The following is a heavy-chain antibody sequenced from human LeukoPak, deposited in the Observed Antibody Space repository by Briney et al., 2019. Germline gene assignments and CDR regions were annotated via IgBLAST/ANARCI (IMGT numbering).Heavy chain of an antibody. CDR1: GGSISSYY. CDR3: TREGFMIVVPYYYYYMDV. V-gene: IGHV4-4*07. D-gene: IGHD3-22*01. CDR2: IYTSGST. Sequence: SETLSLTCTVSGGSISSYYWSWIRQPAGKGLEWIGRIYTSGSTNYNPSLKSRVTMSVDTSKNQFSLKLSSVTAADTAVYYCTREGFMIVVPYYYYYMDVWGKGTTVTVSS. J-gene: IGHJ6*03.